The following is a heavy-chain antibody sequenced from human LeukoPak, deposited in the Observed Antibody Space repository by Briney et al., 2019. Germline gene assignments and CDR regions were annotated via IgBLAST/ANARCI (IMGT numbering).Heavy chain of an antibody. CDR3: AQGARADTFWYFDL. Sequence: GGSLRLSCAASGFAFSSYAMSWVRQAPGKGLEWVSCIRGSGATTFHADSVKGRFTISRDNTKNTLYLQMNGLRSEDTAVYYCAQGARADTFWYFDLWGRGTLVTVSS. D-gene: IGHD3-16*01. V-gene: IGHV3-23*01. J-gene: IGHJ2*01. CDR2: IRGSGATT. CDR1: GFAFSSYA.